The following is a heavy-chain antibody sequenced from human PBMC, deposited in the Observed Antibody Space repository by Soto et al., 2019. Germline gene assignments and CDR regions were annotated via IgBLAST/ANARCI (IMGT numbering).Heavy chain of an antibody. Sequence: ASVKVSCKASGYTFTSYDINWVRQATGQGLEWMGWMNPNSGNTGYAQKFQGRVTMTRNTSISTAYMELSSLRSEDTAVYYCARELPAIAVAGSNWFDPWGQGTLVTVSS. CDR3: ARELPAIAVAGSNWFDP. CDR1: GYTFTSYD. V-gene: IGHV1-8*01. CDR2: MNPNSGNT. J-gene: IGHJ5*02. D-gene: IGHD6-19*01.